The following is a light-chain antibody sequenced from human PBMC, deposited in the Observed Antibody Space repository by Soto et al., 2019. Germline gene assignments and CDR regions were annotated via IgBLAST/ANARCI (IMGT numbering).Light chain of an antibody. J-gene: IGLJ3*02. Sequence: QSALTQAPSASGTPGQRVTISCSGSSSNIESNYVYWYQQLTGTAPKLVIYRNDQRPSGVPDRFSGSKSGSSASLAISGLRSEDEADYYCAAWDDSLSGWVFGGGTKLTVL. V-gene: IGLV1-47*01. CDR3: AAWDDSLSGWV. CDR1: SSNIESNY. CDR2: RND.